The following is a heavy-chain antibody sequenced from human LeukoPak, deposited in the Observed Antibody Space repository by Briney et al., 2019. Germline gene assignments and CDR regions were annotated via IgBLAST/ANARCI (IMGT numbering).Heavy chain of an antibody. Sequence: ASVKVSCKASGYTFTSYDINWVRQATGQGLEWMGWMNPNSGNTGYAQKFQGRVTITWNTSISTAYMELSSLRSDDTAVYYCTSVVVGAPGWDFDYWGQGTLVTVSS. V-gene: IGHV1-8*03. CDR2: MNPNSGNT. CDR3: TSVVVGAPGWDFDY. CDR1: GYTFTSYD. D-gene: IGHD2-15*01. J-gene: IGHJ4*02.